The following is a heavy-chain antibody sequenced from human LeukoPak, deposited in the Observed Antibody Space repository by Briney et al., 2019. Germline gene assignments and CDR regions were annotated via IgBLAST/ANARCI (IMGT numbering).Heavy chain of an antibody. CDR1: GFTFSSYG. CDR3: TKWPPGAFDI. V-gene: IGHV3-30*18. Sequence: GGSLRLSCAASGFTFSSYGMHWVRQAPGKGLEWVAVISYDGSNKYYGDSVEGRFTISRDNSKNTLYLQMNSLRAEDTAEYYCTKWPPGAFDIWGQGTMVTVSS. D-gene: IGHD5-12*01. J-gene: IGHJ3*02. CDR2: ISYDGSNK.